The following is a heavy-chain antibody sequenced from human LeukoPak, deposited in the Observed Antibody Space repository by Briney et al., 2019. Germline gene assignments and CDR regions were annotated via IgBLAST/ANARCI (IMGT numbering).Heavy chain of an antibody. V-gene: IGHV4-59*11. D-gene: IGHD4-17*01. CDR3: ARDLVTVTKGFDI. CDR1: ADSFSSHY. CDR2: ISYIGNT. Sequence: SETLSLTCVVSADSFSSHYWTWIRQSPGKGLEWIGYISYIGNTNYNPSLKSRVTISIDTSKNQFSLKLRSVTAADTAVYYCARDLVTVTKGFDIWGQGTMVSVSS. J-gene: IGHJ3*02.